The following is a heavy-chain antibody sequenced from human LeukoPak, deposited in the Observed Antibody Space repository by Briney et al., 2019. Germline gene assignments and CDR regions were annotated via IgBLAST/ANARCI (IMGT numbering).Heavy chain of an antibody. CDR1: GGSISSSNW. V-gene: IGHV4-4*02. CDR2: INHSGST. CDR3: ARGLAAAGTGTLVHCYYGMDV. Sequence: SGTLSLTCAVSGGSISSSNWWSWVRQPPGKGLEWIGEINHSGSTNYNPSLKSRVTISVDTSKNQFSLKLSSVTAADTAVYYCARGLAAAGTGTLVHCYYGMDVWGQGTTVTVSS. J-gene: IGHJ6*02. D-gene: IGHD6-13*01.